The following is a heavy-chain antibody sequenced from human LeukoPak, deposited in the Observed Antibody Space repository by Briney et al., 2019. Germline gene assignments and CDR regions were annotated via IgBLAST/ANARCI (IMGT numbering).Heavy chain of an antibody. CDR2: ISDSGGST. CDR3: AKRVAAPGPTFDY. J-gene: IGHJ4*02. D-gene: IGHD6-13*01. CDR1: GFTFSIYS. V-gene: IGHV3-23*01. Sequence: GGSLRLSCAASGFTFSIYSMTWVRQAPGKGLEWVSSISDSGGSTYYADSVKGRFTISRDNSKNTLYLHVDSLRTEGTAVYYCAKRVAAPGPTFDYWGQGVLVTVSS.